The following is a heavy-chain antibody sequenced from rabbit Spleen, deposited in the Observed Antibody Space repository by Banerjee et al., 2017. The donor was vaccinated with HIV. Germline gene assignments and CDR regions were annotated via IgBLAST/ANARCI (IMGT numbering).Heavy chain of an antibody. D-gene: IGHD1-1*01. CDR1: GFDFRRYYL. V-gene: IGHV1S45*01. CDR3: ARDTSSSFSSYGMDL. J-gene: IGHJ6*01. CDR2: IDTGSSGFT. Sequence: QEQVKETGGGLVQPGGSLALSCKASGFDFRRYYLSWVRQAPGKGLEWIACIDTGSSGFTYFATWAKGRFTCSKTSSTTVTLQVTRLTAADTATYFCARDTSSSFSSYGMDLWGPGTLVTVS.